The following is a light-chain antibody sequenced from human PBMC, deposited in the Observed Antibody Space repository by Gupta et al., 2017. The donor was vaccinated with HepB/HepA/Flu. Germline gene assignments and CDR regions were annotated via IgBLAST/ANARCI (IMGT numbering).Light chain of an antibody. CDR2: SSS. CDR1: QGISRW. Sequence: DIQMTQSPSSVSASVGDRVTITCRASQGISRWLAWYQQKPGKAPNLLIYSSSSLQSGVPSRCGGSGSGTVFTLTIRSLQPEDFASYCRQQTSCFPLTFGPGTKV. V-gene: IGKV1-12*01. CDR3: QQTSCFPLT. J-gene: IGKJ3*01.